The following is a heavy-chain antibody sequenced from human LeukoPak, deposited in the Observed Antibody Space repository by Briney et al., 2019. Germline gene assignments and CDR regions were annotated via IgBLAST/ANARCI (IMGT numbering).Heavy chain of an antibody. J-gene: IGHJ6*03. V-gene: IGHV3-30*02. Sequence: GGSLRLSCAASGFTFSSYGMHWVRQAPGKGLEWVAFIRYDGSNKYYADSVKGRFTISRDNAKNSLYLQMNSLRAEDTAVYYCARSSGELPPPYYYYYMDVWGKGATVTVSS. D-gene: IGHD1-26*01. CDR1: GFTFSSYG. CDR3: ARSSGELPPPYYYYYMDV. CDR2: IRYDGSNK.